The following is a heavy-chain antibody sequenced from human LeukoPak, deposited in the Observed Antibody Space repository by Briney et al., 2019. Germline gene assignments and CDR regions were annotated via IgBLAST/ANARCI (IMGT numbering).Heavy chain of an antibody. CDR2: MNPNSGNT. Sequence: GASVKVSCKTSGYTFTNYGISWVRQATGQGLEWMGWMNPNSGNTGYAQKFQGRVTMTRNTSISTAYMELSSLRSEDTAVYYCARGLMFGYSYGYLLYWGQGTLVTVSS. CDR1: GYTFTNYG. CDR3: ARGLMFGYSYGYLLY. V-gene: IGHV1-8*02. D-gene: IGHD5-18*01. J-gene: IGHJ4*02.